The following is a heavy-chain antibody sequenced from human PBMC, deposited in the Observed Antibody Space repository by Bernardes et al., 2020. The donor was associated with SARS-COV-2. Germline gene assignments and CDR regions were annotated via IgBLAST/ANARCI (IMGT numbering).Heavy chain of an antibody. CDR1: GFTFSSYG. CDR3: ARDPDSGYDLPPGAH. D-gene: IGHD5-12*01. J-gene: IGHJ4*02. Sequence: GGSLRLSCAASGFTFSSYGMHWVRQAPGKGLEWVAVIWYDGSNKYYADSVKGRFTISRDNSKNTLFLQMNSLRAEDTAVYYCARDPDSGYDLPPGAHWGQGTLVTVSS. CDR2: IWYDGSNK. V-gene: IGHV3-33*01.